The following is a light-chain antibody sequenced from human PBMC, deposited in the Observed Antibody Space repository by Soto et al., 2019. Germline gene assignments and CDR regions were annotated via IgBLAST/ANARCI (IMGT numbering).Light chain of an antibody. CDR2: WTS. V-gene: IGKV4-1*01. CDR3: QQSYSTPVT. CDR1: QSVLYSSNNKNY. J-gene: IGKJ4*01. Sequence: DIVMTQSPDSLAVSLGERATINCKSSQSVLYSSNNKNYLAWYQQKPGQPPKLLIYWTSTRESGVPDRFSGSGSGTYFTLTISSLQDEDVAVYYCQQSYSTPVTFGGVTKVEIK.